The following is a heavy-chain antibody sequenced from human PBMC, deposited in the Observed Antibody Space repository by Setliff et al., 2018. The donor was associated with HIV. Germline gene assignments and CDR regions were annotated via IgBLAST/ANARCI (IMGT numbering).Heavy chain of an antibody. Sequence: ASVKVSCKASGGTFRSHEISWVRQAPGQGLEWMGIINPSGGSTSYAQKFQGRVTMTRDTSTSTVYMELSSLRSEDTAVYYCAADNYNCNSFDSWGQGSLVTVSS. V-gene: IGHV1-46*01. CDR3: AADNYNCNSFDS. D-gene: IGHD3-3*01. CDR2: INPSGGST. J-gene: IGHJ4*02. CDR1: GGTFRSHE.